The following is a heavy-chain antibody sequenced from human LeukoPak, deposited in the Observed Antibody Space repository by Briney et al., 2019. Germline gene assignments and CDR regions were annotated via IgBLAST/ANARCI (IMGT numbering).Heavy chain of an antibody. Sequence: KPSETLSLTCTVSGGSISSSSYYWGWIRQPPGKGLEWIGSIYYSGSTYYNPSLKSRVTISVDTSKNQFSLKLSSVTAADTAVYYCAGRRRSNDVGNYWGQGTLVTVSS. CDR3: AGRRRSNDVGNY. CDR1: GGSISSSSYY. J-gene: IGHJ4*02. V-gene: IGHV4-39*07. CDR2: IYYSGST. D-gene: IGHD1-1*01.